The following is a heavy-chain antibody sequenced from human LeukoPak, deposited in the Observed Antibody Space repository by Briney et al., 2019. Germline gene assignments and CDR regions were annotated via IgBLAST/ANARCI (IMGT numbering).Heavy chain of an antibody. CDR3: ARAQGDMTFDS. Sequence: KSGGSLRLSCAAAGFTFTDYSMNWVRQAPGKGLEWVSTISSDSGHIYYADSVKGRFTISRDNAENSLYLQINSLRAEDTAVYYCARAQGDMTFDSWGQGTLVTVSS. CDR1: GFTFTDYS. CDR2: ISSDSGHI. D-gene: IGHD3-16*01. J-gene: IGHJ4*02. V-gene: IGHV3-21*01.